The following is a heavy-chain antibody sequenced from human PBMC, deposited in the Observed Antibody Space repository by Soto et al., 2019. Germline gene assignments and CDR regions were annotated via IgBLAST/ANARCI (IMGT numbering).Heavy chain of an antibody. CDR3: TTDAVTGSGGGH. J-gene: IGHJ4*02. CDR1: GFSFTNAQ. Sequence: EVQLVESGGGLVKPGGSLRLSCAASGFSFTNAQMHWVRQAPGKGLEWVGRIRSKADGERTDYAAPVKDRFTISRDDSENTVSLQINSLETADTAMYYCTTDAVTGSGGGHWGQGTLVTVSS. V-gene: IGHV3-15*07. D-gene: IGHD6-19*01. CDR2: IRSKADGERT.